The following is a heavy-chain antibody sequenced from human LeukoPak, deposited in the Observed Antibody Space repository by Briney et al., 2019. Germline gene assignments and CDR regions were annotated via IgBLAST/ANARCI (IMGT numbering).Heavy chain of an antibody. CDR2: ISAYNGNT. V-gene: IGHV1-18*01. J-gene: IGHJ6*03. D-gene: IGHD2-15*01. CDR1: GYTFTSYG. CDR3: ARSLYCSGGSCYPADYYYYMDV. Sequence: ASVKVSCKASGYTFTSYGISWVRQAPGQGLEWMGWISAYNGNTNYAQKLQGRVTMTTDTSTSTAYMELRSLRSDDTAVYYCARSLYCSGGSCYPADYYYYMDVWGKGTTVTVSS.